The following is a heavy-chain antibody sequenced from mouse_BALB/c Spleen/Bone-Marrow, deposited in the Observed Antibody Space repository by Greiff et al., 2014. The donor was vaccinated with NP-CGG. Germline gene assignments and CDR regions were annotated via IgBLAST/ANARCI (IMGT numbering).Heavy chain of an antibody. V-gene: IGHV1-4*01. D-gene: IGHD2-2*01. CDR2: INPSSGYT. J-gene: IGHJ3*01. Sequence: VKLLQSGAELARPGASVKMSCKASGYTFDYYSVQWVKQRPGQGLEWIGYINPSSGYTNYNQKFKDKATLTADKSSNTAYMQLSSLTSDDSAVYYCAREVYGSWFAYWGQGTLVTVSA. CDR1: GYTFDYYS. CDR3: AREVYGSWFAY.